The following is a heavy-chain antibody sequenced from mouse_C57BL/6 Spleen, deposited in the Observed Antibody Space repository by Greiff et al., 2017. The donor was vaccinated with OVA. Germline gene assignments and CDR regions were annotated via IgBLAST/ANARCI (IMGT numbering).Heavy chain of an antibody. CDR1: GFNIKDDY. Sequence: VQLQQSGAELVRPGASVKLSCTASGFNIKDDYMHWVKQRPEQGLEWIRWIDPENGDTEYASKFQGKATITADTSSNTAYLQLSSLTSEDTAVYYCTTGRSGFDYWGQGTTLTVSS. J-gene: IGHJ2*01. CDR3: TTGRSGFDY. V-gene: IGHV14-4*01. CDR2: IDPENGDT.